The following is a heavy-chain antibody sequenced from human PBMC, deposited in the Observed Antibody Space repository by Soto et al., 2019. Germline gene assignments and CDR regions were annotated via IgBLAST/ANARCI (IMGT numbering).Heavy chain of an antibody. J-gene: IGHJ4*02. D-gene: IGHD3-16*01. Sequence: GQPSETLSLTCTVSGGSISSYYWSWIRQPPGKGLEWIGYIYHSGSTYYNPSLKSRVTISVDRSKNQFSLKLSSVTAADTAVYYCARGLRRDGPYFDYWGQGTLVTVSS. V-gene: IGHV4-59*12. CDR3: ARGLRRDGPYFDY. CDR2: IYHSGST. CDR1: GGSISSYY.